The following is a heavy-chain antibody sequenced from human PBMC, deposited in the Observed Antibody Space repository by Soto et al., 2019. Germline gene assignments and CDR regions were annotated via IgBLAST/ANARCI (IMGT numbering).Heavy chain of an antibody. V-gene: IGHV3-21*01. Sequence: EVQVVESGGGLVKPGGSLRLSCAASGFTFSSYYMSWVRQAPGQGLEWVSSISSGRSYIYYADSVKGRFTISRDNAKNSLYLEMNGLRADDTAVYYCARDGDIVIVPGWCDPCGQGTLVTVSS. J-gene: IGHJ5*02. CDR1: GFTFSSYY. CDR2: ISSGRSYI. D-gene: IGHD2-2*01. CDR3: ARDGDIVIVPGWCDP.